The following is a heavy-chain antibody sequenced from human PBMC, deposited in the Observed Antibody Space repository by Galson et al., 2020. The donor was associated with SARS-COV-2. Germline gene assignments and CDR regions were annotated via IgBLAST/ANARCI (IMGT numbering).Heavy chain of an antibody. CDR1: GVPLDDYA. CDR2: INKNGGST. V-gene: IGHV3-20*04. D-gene: IGHD2-2*02. CDR3: ARGYMAGSFDI. J-gene: IGHJ3*02. Sequence: GEYLKISCTAPGVPLDDYAMSWVRQVTAKRLESVSGINKNGGSTGYGEAVTGQFTISRDNAANSLYMQMNRLRAEDTALYYCARGYMAGSFDIWGQGTMVTVSS.